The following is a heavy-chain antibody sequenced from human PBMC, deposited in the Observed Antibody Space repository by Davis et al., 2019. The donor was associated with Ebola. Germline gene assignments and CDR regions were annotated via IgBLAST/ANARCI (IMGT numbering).Heavy chain of an antibody. CDR2: IYYSGST. V-gene: IGHV4-31*03. CDR1: GGSISSGGYY. CDR3: ARLGYYYGMDV. Sequence: LRLSCTVSGGSISSGGYYWSWIRQHPGKGLEWIGYIYYSGSTYYNPSLKSRVTISVDTSKNQFSLKLSSVTAADTAVYYCARLGYYYGMDVWGQGTTVTVSS. J-gene: IGHJ6*02.